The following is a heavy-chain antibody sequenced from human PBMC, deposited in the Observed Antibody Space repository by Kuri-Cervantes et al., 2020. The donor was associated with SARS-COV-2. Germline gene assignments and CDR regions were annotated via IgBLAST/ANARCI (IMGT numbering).Heavy chain of an antibody. CDR2: IYTSGST. D-gene: IGHD6-6*01. V-gene: IGHV4-4*07. CDR1: GGSISSYY. J-gene: IGHJ4*02. CDR3: SSSSSLSYYFDY. Sequence: ESLKISCTVSGGSISSYYWSWIRQPAGKGLEWIGRIYTSGSTNYNPSLKSRVTMSVDTSKNQFSLKLSSVTAADTAVYYCSSSSSLSYYFDYWGQGTLVTVSS.